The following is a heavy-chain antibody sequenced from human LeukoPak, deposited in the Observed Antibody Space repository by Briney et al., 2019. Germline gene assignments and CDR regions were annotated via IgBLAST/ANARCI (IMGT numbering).Heavy chain of an antibody. V-gene: IGHV4-4*07. J-gene: IGHJ4*02. CDR3: ARRIAAAAHFDY. Sequence: SETLSLTCTVSGGSTSNYFCTWLRQSAGRGLEWIGRIHTSGSTNYNPSLKSRVTISVDTSKNQFSLKLSSVTAADTAVYYCARRIAAAAHFDYWGQGTLVTVSS. D-gene: IGHD6-13*01. CDR1: GGSTSNYF. CDR2: IHTSGST.